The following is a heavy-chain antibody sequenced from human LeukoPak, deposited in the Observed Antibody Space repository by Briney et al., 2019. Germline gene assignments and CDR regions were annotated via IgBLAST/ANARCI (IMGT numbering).Heavy chain of an antibody. CDR1: GFTFYNYA. CDR2: ISDNGGST. J-gene: IGHJ4*02. V-gene: IGHV3-23*01. D-gene: IGHD3-10*01. Sequence: GGSLRLSCAASGFTFYNYAMTWVRQAPGKGLEWFSGISDNGGSTYHAVSVRGRFTISRDNSKNTLYLQMNSLIAEDTAVYYCARLGSGSLRPYHFDHWGQGSLVTVSS. CDR3: ARLGSGSLRPYHFDH.